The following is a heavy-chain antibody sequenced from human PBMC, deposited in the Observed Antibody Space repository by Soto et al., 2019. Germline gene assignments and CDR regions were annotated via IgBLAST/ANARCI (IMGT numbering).Heavy chain of an antibody. CDR1: GGSISGHY. CDR2: ISYTGDT. CDR3: ARGSRQVVDY. V-gene: IGHV4-59*11. J-gene: IGHJ4*02. D-gene: IGHD1-1*01. Sequence: PSETLSLTCTVSGGSISGHYWCWIRQSPGKGLEWIGYISYTGDTSYNPSLKSRVTILLDTSKSQFSLKLSSVTAADTALYYCARGSRQVVDYWGPGTLVTVSS.